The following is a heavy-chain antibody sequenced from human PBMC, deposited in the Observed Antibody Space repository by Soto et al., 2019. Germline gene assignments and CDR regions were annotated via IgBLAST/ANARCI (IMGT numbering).Heavy chain of an antibody. Sequence: GASVKVSCKASGDTFTGYYMHWVRQAPGQGLEWMGWINPNSGGTNYAQKFQGWVTMTRDTSISTAYMELSRLRSDDTAVYYCASSSGPGHYYGMDVWGQGTTVTVPS. CDR1: GDTFTGYY. CDR3: ASSSGPGHYYGMDV. J-gene: IGHJ6*02. V-gene: IGHV1-2*04. CDR2: INPNSGGT. D-gene: IGHD6-19*01.